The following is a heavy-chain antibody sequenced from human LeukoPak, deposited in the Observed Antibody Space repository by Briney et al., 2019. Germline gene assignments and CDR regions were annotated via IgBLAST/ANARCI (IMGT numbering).Heavy chain of an antibody. Sequence: ASVKVSCKASGYTFTSYYMHWVRQAPGQGLEWMGIINPSGGSTSYAQKVQGRVTMTRDTSTSTVYMELSSLRSEDTAVYYCARDWPETDITMVRGVTNPDYWGQGTLVTVSS. V-gene: IGHV1-46*01. CDR3: ARDWPETDITMVRGVTNPDY. CDR2: INPSGGST. J-gene: IGHJ4*02. D-gene: IGHD3-10*01. CDR1: GYTFTSYY.